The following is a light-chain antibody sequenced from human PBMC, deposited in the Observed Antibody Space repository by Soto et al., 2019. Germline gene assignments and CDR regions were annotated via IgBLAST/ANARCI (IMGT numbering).Light chain of an antibody. CDR2: GAS. V-gene: IGKV3-20*01. CDR3: QQYGSSPPFT. CDR1: QSVSSTY. J-gene: IGKJ2*01. Sequence: EIVLTQSPGTLSLSPGERATLSCRASQSVSSTYLAGYQQKPGQAPRLLIYGASSRATGIPDRFSGSGSGTDFTLTISRLEPEDFAGYYCQQYGSSPPFTFGQGTKLEIK.